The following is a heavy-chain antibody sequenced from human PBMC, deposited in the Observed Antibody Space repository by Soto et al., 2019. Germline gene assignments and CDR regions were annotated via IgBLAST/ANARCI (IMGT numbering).Heavy chain of an antibody. J-gene: IGHJ4*02. CDR1: GYTFTSYD. V-gene: IGHV1-8*01. CDR3: ARGIAVADYVFDY. CDR2: MNPNSGNT. Sequence: QVQLVQSGAEVKKPGASVKVSCKASGYTFTSYDINWVRQATGQGLEWTGRMNPNSGNTGYAQKLQGRVTMTRNTSISTAYMEMSSLRSEDTAVYYCARGIAVADYVFDYWGQGTLVTVSS. D-gene: IGHD6-19*01.